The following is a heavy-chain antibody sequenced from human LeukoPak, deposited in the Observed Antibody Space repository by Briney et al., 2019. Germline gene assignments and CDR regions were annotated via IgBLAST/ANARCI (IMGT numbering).Heavy chain of an antibody. V-gene: IGHV1-18*01. CDR2: ISAYNGNT. D-gene: IGHD1-26*01. CDR3: ARERTIVGATKGDY. CDR1: GYTFTSYG. Sequence: GASVKVSCKASGYTFTSYGISWVRQAPGQGLEWMGWISAYNGNTSYAQKLQGRVTMTTDTSTSTAYMELRSLRSDDTAVYYCARERTIVGATKGDYWGQGTLVTVSS. J-gene: IGHJ4*02.